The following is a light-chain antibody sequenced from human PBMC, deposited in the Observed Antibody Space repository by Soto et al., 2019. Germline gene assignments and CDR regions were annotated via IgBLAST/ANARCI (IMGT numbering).Light chain of an antibody. CDR2: GAS. J-gene: IGKJ4*01. V-gene: IGKV3-20*01. CDR3: QQYGSSLIS. CDR1: QIVSPSY. Sequence: EIVLTQSPGALSLSPGERATLSCRSSQIVSPSYLAWYQQKSGQAPRPLIFGASSRAAGIPDRFSGSGSGTDYTLTIDRLEPEDSAVYYCQQYGSSLISFGGGTKVEIK.